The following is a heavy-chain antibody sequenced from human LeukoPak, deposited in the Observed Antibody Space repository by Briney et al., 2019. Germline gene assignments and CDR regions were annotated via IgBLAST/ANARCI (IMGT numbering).Heavy chain of an antibody. Sequence: GGSLRLSCAASGFTFNSYSMNWVRQAPGKGLEWVSTVTGGVGSTYYADSVKGRFTISRDNSKNTLYLQMNSLRAEDTAVYYCAKSSGSSVSNWFDSWGQGTLVTVSS. J-gene: IGHJ5*01. V-gene: IGHV3-23*01. D-gene: IGHD2-15*01. CDR3: AKSSGSSVSNWFDS. CDR2: VTGGVGST. CDR1: GFTFNSYS.